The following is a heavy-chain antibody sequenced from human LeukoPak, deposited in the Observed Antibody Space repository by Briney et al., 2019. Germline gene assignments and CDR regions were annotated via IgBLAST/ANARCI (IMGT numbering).Heavy chain of an antibody. D-gene: IGHD6-19*01. CDR3: ARQGGYSSAIGMGY. J-gene: IGHJ4*02. CDR2: INPSGGST. V-gene: IGHV1-46*01. CDR1: GYTFINHY. Sequence: ASVKVSCKALGYTFINHYMYWVRQAPGQGLEWMGIINPSGGSTSYAQKFQGRVTMTRDTSTRTVYMEVSSLRSEDTAVYYCARQGGYSSAIGMGYWGQGTLVTVSS.